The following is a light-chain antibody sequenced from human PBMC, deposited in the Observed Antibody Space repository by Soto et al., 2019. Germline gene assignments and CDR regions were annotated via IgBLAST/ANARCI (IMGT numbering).Light chain of an antibody. V-gene: IGKV3-15*01. CDR1: QSVSTN. CDR3: QQYDNWPIT. Sequence: IARTQSPASLSVSPGERATLSCRARQSVSTNLAWYQQKPGQAHRLLMYGASTRAIGIPVRFTGDGYGTAFTLTISSLQPEDLTFYYCQQYDNWPITFGQGTRLESK. CDR2: GAS. J-gene: IGKJ5*01.